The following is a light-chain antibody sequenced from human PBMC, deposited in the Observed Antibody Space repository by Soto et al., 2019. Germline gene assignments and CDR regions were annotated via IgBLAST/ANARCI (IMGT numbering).Light chain of an antibody. CDR1: QSVRSS. Sequence: EIVMTQSPATLSVTPGERATLSCRASQSVRSSLAWYQQKPDQAPRLLIYGASTRAPGIPARFDGSGSGTEFTLTISSLQSEDFAIYYCQQYNNWPAITFGQGTLLEI. J-gene: IGKJ5*01. CDR3: QQYNNWPAIT. CDR2: GAS. V-gene: IGKV3-15*01.